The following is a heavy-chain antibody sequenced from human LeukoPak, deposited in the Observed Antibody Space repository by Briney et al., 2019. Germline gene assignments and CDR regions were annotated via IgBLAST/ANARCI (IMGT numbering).Heavy chain of an antibody. CDR3: ARELPDYYYGMDV. J-gene: IGHJ6*02. CDR2: ISSSSSTI. D-gene: IGHD2-2*01. CDR1: GFTFSSYS. Sequence: GGSLRLSCAASGFTFSSYSMNWVRQAPGKGLEWVSYISSSSSTIYYADSVKGRFTISRDNAKNSLYLQMNSLRAEDTAVYYCARELPDYYYGMDVWGQGTTVTVSS. V-gene: IGHV3-48*01.